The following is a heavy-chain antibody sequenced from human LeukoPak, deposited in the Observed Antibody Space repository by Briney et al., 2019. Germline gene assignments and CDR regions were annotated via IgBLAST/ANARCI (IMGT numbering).Heavy chain of an antibody. J-gene: IGHJ4*02. V-gene: IGHV4-59*01. CDR3: ARGSEWYGNYALDY. Sequence: SETLSLTCTVSGGSINSSYWSWIRQPPGKRLEWIGYIYNSVTTDYNPSLESRVTISVDTSKKQSSLNLRSVTAADTAVYYCARGSEWYGNYALDYWGQGIVVTVSS. D-gene: IGHD4-11*01. CDR2: IYNSVTT. CDR1: GGSINSSY.